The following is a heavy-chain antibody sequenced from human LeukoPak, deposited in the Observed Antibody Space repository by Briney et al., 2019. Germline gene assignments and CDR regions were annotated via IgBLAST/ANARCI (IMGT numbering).Heavy chain of an antibody. Sequence: PGRSLRLSCAASGFTFSSYAMHWVRQAPGKGLEWVAVISYDGSNKYYADSVKGRFTISRDNSKNTLYLQMNSLRAEDTAVYYCARDHQDNTVTTWVGYWGQGTLVTVSS. CDR2: ISYDGSNK. V-gene: IGHV3-30-3*01. CDR3: ARDHQDNTVTTWVGY. D-gene: IGHD4-17*01. CDR1: GFTFSSYA. J-gene: IGHJ4*02.